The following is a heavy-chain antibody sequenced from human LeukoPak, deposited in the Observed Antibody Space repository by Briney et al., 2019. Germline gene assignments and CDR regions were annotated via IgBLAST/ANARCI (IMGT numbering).Heavy chain of an antibody. CDR3: ARGLRGGKLDY. J-gene: IGHJ4*02. D-gene: IGHD4-23*01. V-gene: IGHV3-21*01. CDR2: ISSSSSYV. CDR1: GFTFSSYS. Sequence: TGGSLRLSCAASGFTFSSYSMNWVRQAPGKGLEWVSSISSSSSYVYYADSVKGRFTISRDNAKNSLYLQMNSLRAEDTAVYYCARGLRGGKLDYWGQGTLVTVSS.